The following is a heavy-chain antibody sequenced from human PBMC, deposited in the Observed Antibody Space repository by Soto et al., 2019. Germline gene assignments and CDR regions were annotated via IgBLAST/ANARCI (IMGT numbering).Heavy chain of an antibody. Sequence: EVQLVESGGGLVKPGGSLRLSCAASGFTFSSYSMNWVRQAPGKGLEWVSSISSSSYIYYADSVKGRFTISRDNAKNSLYLQMNSLRAEDTAVYYCAREGRQQLVTNYYYYYGMDVWGQGTTVTVSS. CDR3: AREGRQQLVTNYYYYYGMDV. J-gene: IGHJ6*02. CDR2: ISSSSYI. CDR1: GFTFSSYS. V-gene: IGHV3-21*01. D-gene: IGHD6-13*01.